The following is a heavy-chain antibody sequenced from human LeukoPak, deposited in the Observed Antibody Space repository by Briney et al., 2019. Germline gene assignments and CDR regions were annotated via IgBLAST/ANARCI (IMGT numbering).Heavy chain of an antibody. CDR2: ISYDGSNK. J-gene: IGHJ3*02. V-gene: IGHV3-30*18. Sequence: GRSLRLSCAASGFTFSSYGMHWVRQAPGKGLEWVAVISYDGSNKYYADSVKGRFTISRDNSKNTLYLQMNSLRAEDTAVYYCAKWLVGASDDAFDIWGQGTMVTVSS. CDR3: AKWLVGASDDAFDI. CDR1: GFTFSSYG. D-gene: IGHD1-26*01.